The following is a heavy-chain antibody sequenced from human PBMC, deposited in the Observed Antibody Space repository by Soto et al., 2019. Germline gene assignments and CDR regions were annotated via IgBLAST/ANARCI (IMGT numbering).Heavy chain of an antibody. J-gene: IGHJ5*02. CDR3: ARGYYDSRMNWFDP. V-gene: IGHV4-34*01. CDR2: INHSGST. CDR1: GGSFSGYY. D-gene: IGHD3-22*01. Sequence: PSETLSLTCAVYGGSFSGYYWSWIRQPPGKGLEWIGEINHSGSTNYNPSLKSRVTISVDTSKNQFSLKLSSVTAADTAVYYCARGYYDSRMNWFDPWGQGTLVTVSS.